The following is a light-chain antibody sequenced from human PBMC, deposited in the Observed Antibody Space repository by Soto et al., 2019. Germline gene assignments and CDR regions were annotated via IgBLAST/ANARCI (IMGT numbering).Light chain of an antibody. Sequence: DIQLTQSPSFLSASVGDRVTITCRASQGISSYLAWYQQKPGKAPKLLIYAASTLQSGVPSRFSGSGSGTEFTLTISSLQPEDSATYYCQQLNSYPWTFGQGTKV. CDR3: QQLNSYPWT. V-gene: IGKV1-9*01. CDR2: AAS. J-gene: IGKJ1*01. CDR1: QGISSY.